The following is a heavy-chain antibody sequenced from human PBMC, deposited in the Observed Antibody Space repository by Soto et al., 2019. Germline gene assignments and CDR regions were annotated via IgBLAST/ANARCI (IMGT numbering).Heavy chain of an antibody. J-gene: IGHJ4*02. CDR1: GGSISSSNW. Sequence: SETLSLTXAVSGGSISSSNWWSWVRQPPGKGLEWIGEIYHSGSTNYNPSLKSRVTISVDKSKNQFSLKLSSVTAADTAVYYCASSYGSGSYYANWGQGTLVTVSS. CDR3: ASSYGSGSYYAN. D-gene: IGHD3-10*01. CDR2: IYHSGST. V-gene: IGHV4-4*02.